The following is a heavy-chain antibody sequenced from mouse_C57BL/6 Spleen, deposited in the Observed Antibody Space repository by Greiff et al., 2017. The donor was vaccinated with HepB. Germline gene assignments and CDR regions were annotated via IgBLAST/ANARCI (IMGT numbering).Heavy chain of an antibody. CDR1: GYTFTSYW. Sequence: QVQLQQPGAELVKPGASVKLSCKASGYTFTSYWMHWVKQRPGRGLEWIGRIAPNSGGTKYNEKFKSKATLTVDKPSSTAYMQLSSLTSEDSAVYYCARSQLAWFAYWGQGTLVTVSA. CDR3: ARSQLAWFAY. J-gene: IGHJ3*01. V-gene: IGHV1-72*01. D-gene: IGHD4-1*02. CDR2: IAPNSGGT.